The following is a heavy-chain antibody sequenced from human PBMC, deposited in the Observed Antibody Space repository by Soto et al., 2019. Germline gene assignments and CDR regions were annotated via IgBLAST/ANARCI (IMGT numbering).Heavy chain of an antibody. CDR1: GGPIRDTIYY. Sequence: PSETLSLTCTVSGGPIRDTIYYWGWIRQPPGKGLEWIGSIHYSGSTHYNPSLKSRVTISVDPSKSQFSLSLTSVTPADTSVYYCARHMRDVAAQLAYWGQGTVVTVSS. CDR3: ARHMRDVAAQLAY. V-gene: IGHV4-39*01. D-gene: IGHD2-2*01. CDR2: IHYSGST. J-gene: IGHJ4*02.